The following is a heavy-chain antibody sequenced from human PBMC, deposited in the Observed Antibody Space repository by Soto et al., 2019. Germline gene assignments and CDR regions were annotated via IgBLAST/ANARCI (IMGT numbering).Heavy chain of an antibody. CDR1: GYTFSNFW. CDR2: IYPGDHET. J-gene: IGHJ4*02. CDR3: ARSPRSSPYFDY. V-gene: IGHV5-51*01. D-gene: IGHD6-13*01. Sequence: GESLKISCQSSGYTFSNFWIGWVRQLPGKGLEWMGIIYPGDHETRYSPSFHGKVTISADRSINTAYLQWNSLEASDTAFYFCARSPRSSPYFDYLGQGALVTSPQ.